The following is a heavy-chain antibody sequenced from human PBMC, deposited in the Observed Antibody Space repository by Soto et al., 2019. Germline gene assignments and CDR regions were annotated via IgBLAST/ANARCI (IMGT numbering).Heavy chain of an antibody. CDR1: GYTFTSYY. J-gene: IGHJ3*02. Sequence: QVQLVQSGAEVKKPGASVKVSCKASGYTFTSYYMHWVRQSPGQGLEWMGIINPSGRSTSYAQKFQGRVTLTRDTTTSPVYMELSSLRSEDTAVYYCASTYSVYDPIFDILGQGTIVTVSS. V-gene: IGHV1-46*03. D-gene: IGHD5-12*01. CDR2: INPSGRST. CDR3: ASTYSVYDPIFDI.